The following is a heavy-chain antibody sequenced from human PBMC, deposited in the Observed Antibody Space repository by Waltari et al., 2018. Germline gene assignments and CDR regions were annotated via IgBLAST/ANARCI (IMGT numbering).Heavy chain of an antibody. Sequence: EVQLVESGGGLVQPGGSLRLSCVGSGFTFGSYEMNWVRQAPGKGLEWVSYITTSDRSIYYADSVKGRFTISRDNAKNSLYLQMNSLRAEDTAVYYCARVGGYHYYYMDVWGKGTTVTVSS. J-gene: IGHJ6*03. CDR2: ITTSDRSI. V-gene: IGHV3-48*03. CDR3: ARVGGYHYYYMDV. D-gene: IGHD3-16*01. CDR1: GFTFGSYE.